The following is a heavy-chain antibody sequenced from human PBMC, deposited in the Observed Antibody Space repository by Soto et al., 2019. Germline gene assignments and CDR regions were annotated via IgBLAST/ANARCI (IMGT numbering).Heavy chain of an antibody. CDR3: ARVVRGVVNWFDP. CDR2: IATYNSNR. Sequence: ASVKVSCKTSGDTFTNFGLSWVRQAPGQGLEWMGLIATYNSNRNLAQKFQGRLTLTTDTSTSTAYMELKSLGYDDTAVYYCARVVRGVVNWFDPWGQGTLVTVSS. J-gene: IGHJ5*02. D-gene: IGHD3-10*01. V-gene: IGHV1-18*01. CDR1: GDTFTNFG.